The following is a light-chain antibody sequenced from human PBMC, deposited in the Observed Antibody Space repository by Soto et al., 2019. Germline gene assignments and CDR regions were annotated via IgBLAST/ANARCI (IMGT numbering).Light chain of an antibody. Sequence: EIVMTQSPATLSVSPGERATLSCRASQSVSSNLAWYQQKPGQAPRLLIYGASTRATGNPARFSGSGSGTEFTLIISSLQSEDFAVYYCQQYNNWPPYTFGQGTKLEIK. CDR3: QQYNNWPPYT. CDR1: QSVSSN. V-gene: IGKV3-15*01. J-gene: IGKJ2*01. CDR2: GAS.